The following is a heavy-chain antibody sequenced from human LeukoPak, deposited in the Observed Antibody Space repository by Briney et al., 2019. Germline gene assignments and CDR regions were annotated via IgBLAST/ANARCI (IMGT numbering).Heavy chain of an antibody. V-gene: IGHV3-30-3*01. CDR1: GFTFSSYS. Sequence: PGRSLRLSCAASGFTFSSYSMHWVRQAPGKGLEWVAFISYDETIKYYADSVEGRFTISRDISKNTLYLQMNSLIVEDTAVYYCARGASGSGWPYWGQGTLVTVSS. CDR3: ARGASGSGWPY. J-gene: IGHJ4*02. D-gene: IGHD6-19*01. CDR2: ISYDETIK.